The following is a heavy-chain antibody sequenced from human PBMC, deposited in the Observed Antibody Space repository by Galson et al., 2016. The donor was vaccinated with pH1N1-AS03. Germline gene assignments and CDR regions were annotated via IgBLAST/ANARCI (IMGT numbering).Heavy chain of an antibody. V-gene: IGHV3-7*03. Sequence: SLRLSCAASGFTFRDYGFHWVRQAPGKGLECVAIIKEDGSDKYYLDSVKGRFTISRDNAKNSLYLQMNSLRAEDTAVYYCARDGVGNYRVAFDIWGRGTMVTVSS. D-gene: IGHD1-7*01. J-gene: IGHJ3*02. CDR3: ARDGVGNYRVAFDI. CDR2: IKEDGSDK. CDR1: GFTFRDYG.